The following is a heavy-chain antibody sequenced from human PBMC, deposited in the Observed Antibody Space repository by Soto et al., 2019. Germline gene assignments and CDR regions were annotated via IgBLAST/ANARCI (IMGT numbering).Heavy chain of an antibody. CDR2: IFYSGST. V-gene: IGHV4-39*02. CDR1: GGSISSSSYY. CDR3: ARGGPINGSRHPLKYYGMDV. J-gene: IGHJ6*02. D-gene: IGHD1-20*01. Sequence: SETLSLTCTVSGGSISSSSYYWGWIRQPPGKGLEWIGSIFYSGSTYYNPSLKSRVTISVDTSKNHFSLKLTSVTAADTAVYYCARGGPINGSRHPLKYYGMDVWGQGITVTVS.